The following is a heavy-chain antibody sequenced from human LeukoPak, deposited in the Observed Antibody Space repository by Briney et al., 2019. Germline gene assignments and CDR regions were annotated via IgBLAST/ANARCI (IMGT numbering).Heavy chain of an antibody. CDR3: ARGHCGGDCYTDY. Sequence: ASETLSLTCTVSGGSIRSYYWSWIRQSPGKGLEWIGYIFYSGSTNYNPSLKSRVTISVDTPKNQFSLKLSSVTAADTAVYYCARGHCGGDCYTDYWGQGTLVTVSS. V-gene: IGHV4-59*01. J-gene: IGHJ4*02. CDR2: IFYSGST. CDR1: GGSIRSYY. D-gene: IGHD2-21*02.